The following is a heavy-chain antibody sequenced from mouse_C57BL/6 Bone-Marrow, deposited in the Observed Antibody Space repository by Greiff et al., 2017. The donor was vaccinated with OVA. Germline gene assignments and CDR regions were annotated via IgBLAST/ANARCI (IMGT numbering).Heavy chain of an antibody. Sequence: VQLQQPGTELVKPGASVKLSCKASGYTFTSYWMHWVKQRPGQGLEWIGNINPSNGGTNYNEKFKSKATLTVDKSSSAAYIQLSSLTSEDSAVYYCARGYYGSRYFDYWGQGTTLTVSS. CDR3: ARGYYGSRYFDY. CDR1: GYTFTSYW. V-gene: IGHV1-53*01. D-gene: IGHD1-1*01. J-gene: IGHJ2*01. CDR2: INPSNGGT.